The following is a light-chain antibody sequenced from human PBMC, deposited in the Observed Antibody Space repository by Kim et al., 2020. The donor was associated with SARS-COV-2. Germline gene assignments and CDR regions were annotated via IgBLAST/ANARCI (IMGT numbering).Light chain of an antibody. V-gene: IGLV2-14*03. CDR1: SSDVGGYTY. CDR3: SSYAGSSGRV. Sequence: QSALTQPASVSGSPGQSITISCTGSSSDVGGYTYVSWYQQHPDKAPELMIYGVSNRPSGVSNRFSGSKSGNTASLTISGLQAEDEADYYCSSYAGSSGRVFGGGTKLTVL. J-gene: IGLJ2*01. CDR2: GVS.